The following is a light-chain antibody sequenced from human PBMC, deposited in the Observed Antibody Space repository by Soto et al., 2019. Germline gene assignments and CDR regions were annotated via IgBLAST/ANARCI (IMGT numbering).Light chain of an antibody. J-gene: IGLJ3*02. CDR3: ETWDSNTHWV. V-gene: IGLV4-60*02. CDR1: SGHSSYI. Sequence: QPVLTQSSSASASLGSSVKLTCTLSSGHSSYIIAWHQQQPGKAPRYLMKLEGSGSYNKGSGVPDRFSGSSSGADRYLTISSRQFEDEADYYCETWDSNTHWVFGGGTKLTVL. CDR2: LEGSGSY.